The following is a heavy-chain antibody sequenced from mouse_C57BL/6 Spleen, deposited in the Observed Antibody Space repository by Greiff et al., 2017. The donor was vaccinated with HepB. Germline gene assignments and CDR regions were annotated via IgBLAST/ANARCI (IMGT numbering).Heavy chain of an antibody. CDR2: INPSSGYT. CDR1: GYTFTSYT. V-gene: IGHV1-4*01. CDR3: ARGNYDDTIDY. J-gene: IGHJ4*01. D-gene: IGHD2-4*01. Sequence: QVQLQQSGAELARPGASVKMSCKASGYTFTSYTMHWVKQRPGQGLEWIGYINPSSGYTKYNQKFKDKATLTADKSSSTAYMQLSSLTSEDSAVYYCARGNYDDTIDYWGQGTSVTVSS.